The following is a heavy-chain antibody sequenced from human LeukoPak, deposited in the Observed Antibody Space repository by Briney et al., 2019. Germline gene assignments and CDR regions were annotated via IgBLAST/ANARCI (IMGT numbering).Heavy chain of an antibody. V-gene: IGHV3-30*18. CDR3: AKDGDMDYYDSSGYTYYFDY. CDR2: ISYDGSNK. Sequence: PGGSLRLSCAASGFTLSSYGMHWVRQAPGKGLEWVAVISYDGSNKYYADSVKGRFTISRDNSKNTLYLQMNSLRAEDTAVYYCAKDGDMDYYDSSGYTYYFDYWGQGTLVTVSS. J-gene: IGHJ4*02. CDR1: GFTLSSYG. D-gene: IGHD3-22*01.